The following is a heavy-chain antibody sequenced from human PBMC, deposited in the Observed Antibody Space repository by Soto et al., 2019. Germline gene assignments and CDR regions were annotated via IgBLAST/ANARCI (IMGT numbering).Heavy chain of an antibody. Sequence: ASVKVSCKASGGTFSTHAIIWVRQAPGHGLEWMGGIIPISGTTYYTQKFQGRATITADEPTSTAFMELSSLKSEDTAVFYCARGYCSGGNCYSGMDVWGQGTMVTVSS. CDR2: IIPISGTT. CDR1: GGTFSTHA. J-gene: IGHJ6*02. D-gene: IGHD2-15*01. CDR3: ARGYCSGGNCYSGMDV. V-gene: IGHV1-69*13.